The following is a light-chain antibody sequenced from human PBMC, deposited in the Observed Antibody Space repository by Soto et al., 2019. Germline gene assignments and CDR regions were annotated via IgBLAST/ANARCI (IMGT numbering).Light chain of an antibody. CDR3: QHYGTSWWT. V-gene: IGKV3-20*01. CDR2: GAS. Sequence: EIVLTQSPGTLSLSPGERATLSCRASQSVSSSYLAWYQQKPGQAPRLLISGASGRATGIPVRFCSSGSETDFTLTISRLEPEDFAVYYCQHYGTSWWTFGQGTKVEIK. CDR1: QSVSSSY. J-gene: IGKJ1*01.